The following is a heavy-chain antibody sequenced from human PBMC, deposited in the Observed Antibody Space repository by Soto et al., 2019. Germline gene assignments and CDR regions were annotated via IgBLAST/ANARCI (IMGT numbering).Heavy chain of an antibody. CDR1: GGSISSYY. Sequence: SETLSLTCTVSGGSISSYYWSWIRQPPGKGLEWIGYLYYSGSTNYNPSLKSRVTISVDTSKNQFSLKLSSVTAADTAVYYCARHLNRGTPFDIWGQGTMVTVSS. J-gene: IGHJ3*02. CDR3: ARHLNRGTPFDI. V-gene: IGHV4-59*01. CDR2: LYYSGST. D-gene: IGHD1-26*01.